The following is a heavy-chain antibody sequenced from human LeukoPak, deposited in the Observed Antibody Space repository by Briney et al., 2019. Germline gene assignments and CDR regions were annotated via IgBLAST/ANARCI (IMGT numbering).Heavy chain of an antibody. V-gene: IGHV4-59*08. D-gene: IGHD3-22*01. CDR2: IYYIGST. CDR1: GASITSYF. Sequence: SATLSLTWTVSGASITSYFWTWIRQPPGKGLEWNGYIYYIGSTNYNPSLKSRATISVDTSKTQSSLKLSSVTAADTAVYYCARHQRGYPPLNWFDPWGQGTLVTVSS. J-gene: IGHJ5*02. CDR3: ARHQRGYPPLNWFDP.